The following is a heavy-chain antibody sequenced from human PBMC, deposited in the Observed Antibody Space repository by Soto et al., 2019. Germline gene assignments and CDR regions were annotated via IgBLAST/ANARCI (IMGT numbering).Heavy chain of an antibody. CDR1: GGSISSGGYY. CDR2: IYYSGST. D-gene: IGHD5-18*01. V-gene: IGHV4-31*03. Sequence: SETLSLTCTVSGGSISSGGYYWSWIRQHPGKGLEWIGYIYYSGSTYYNPSLKSRVTISVDTSKNQFSLKLSSVTAADTAVYYCARERFGVDTENYYYYGMDVWGQGTTVTVSS. J-gene: IGHJ6*02. CDR3: ARERFGVDTENYYYYGMDV.